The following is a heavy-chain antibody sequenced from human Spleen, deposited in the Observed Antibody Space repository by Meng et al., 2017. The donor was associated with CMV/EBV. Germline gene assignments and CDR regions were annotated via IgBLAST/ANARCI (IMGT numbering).Heavy chain of an antibody. CDR1: GGSVSSGSYY. Sequence: GSLRLSCTVSGGSVSSGSYYWSWIRQPPGRGLEWIAYIYHSGSTNYNPSFKSRVTISVGTCKNQFSLKLTSVTAADTAVYYCARSGYYEYFDHWGQGTPVTVSS. CDR2: IYHSGST. CDR3: ARSGYYEYFDH. D-gene: IGHD3-3*01. V-gene: IGHV4-61*01. J-gene: IGHJ4*02.